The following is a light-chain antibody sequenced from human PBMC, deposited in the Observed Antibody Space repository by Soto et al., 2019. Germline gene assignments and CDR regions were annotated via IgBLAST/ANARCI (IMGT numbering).Light chain of an antibody. CDR3: QQYQSWAPLT. Sequence: DIVMTQSPAILSVSLGERATLSCLASQSISDNLAWYQQRSGQAPRLLIYGASTRATGVPARFSGSGSGTEFTLTISSLQSDDFAIFYCQQYQSWAPLTFGGGTKVE. V-gene: IGKV3-15*01. J-gene: IGKJ4*01. CDR2: GAS. CDR1: QSISDN.